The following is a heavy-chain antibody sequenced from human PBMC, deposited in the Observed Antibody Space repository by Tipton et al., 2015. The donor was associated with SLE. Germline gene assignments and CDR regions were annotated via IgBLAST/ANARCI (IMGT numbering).Heavy chain of an antibody. J-gene: IGHJ6*02. CDR1: GGSFSGFY. CDR2: IDHSGST. V-gene: IGHV4-34*01. D-gene: IGHD2-2*02. Sequence: TLSLTCAVYGGSFSGFYWNWIRQPPGKGLEWIGEIDHSGSTNYNPSLKSRVTISLDTSKNQLSLRVSSVTAADTAVYYCASIPYDYSYGLDVWGQGTTVTVSS. CDR3: ASIPYDYSYGLDV.